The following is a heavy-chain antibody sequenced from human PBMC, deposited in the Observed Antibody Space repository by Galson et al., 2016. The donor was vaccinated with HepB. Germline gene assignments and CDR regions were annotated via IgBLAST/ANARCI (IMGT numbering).Heavy chain of an antibody. Sequence: SLRLSCAASGFTVGGKYMSWARLAPGKGLEWVSAIFSFDATFYRDPVKGRFTIFRDTSRNTLYLQMDNLRADDTAIYYCEGLPDPLDIWGLGTMVTVS. CDR3: EGLPDPLDI. J-gene: IGHJ3*02. CDR1: GFTVGGKY. V-gene: IGHV3-53*01. CDR2: IFSFDAT.